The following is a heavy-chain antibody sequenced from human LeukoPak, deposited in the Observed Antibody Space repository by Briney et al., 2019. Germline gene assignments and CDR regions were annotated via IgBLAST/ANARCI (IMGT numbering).Heavy chain of an antibody. CDR1: GGSISSYY. V-gene: IGHV4-59*01. CDR2: ISYSGSP. D-gene: IGHD1-1*01. Sequence: SETLSLTRTVSGGSISSYYWSWIRQSPGKGLEWIGYISYSGSPNYNPSLKSRVTISVDTSKNQFSLNLSSVTAADTAVYYCARDHFGDDDYYYYGMDVWGQGTTVTVSS. J-gene: IGHJ6*02. CDR3: ARDHFGDDDYYYYGMDV.